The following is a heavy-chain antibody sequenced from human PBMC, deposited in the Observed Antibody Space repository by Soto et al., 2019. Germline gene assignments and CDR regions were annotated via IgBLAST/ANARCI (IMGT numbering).Heavy chain of an antibody. CDR3: AGDRQAEAATGYFDY. D-gene: IGHD6-13*01. V-gene: IGHV1-69*04. J-gene: IGHJ4*02. Sequence: QVQLVQSGAEVKKPGSSVKVSCKASGGTFSSYPISWVRQAPGQGLEWMGRIIPILGIANYAQKCQARVTMTADKSTSTAYMELSSMRSEDTAVYYCAGDRQAEAATGYFDYCGQRTLVTVSS. CDR1: GGTFSSYP. CDR2: IIPILGIA.